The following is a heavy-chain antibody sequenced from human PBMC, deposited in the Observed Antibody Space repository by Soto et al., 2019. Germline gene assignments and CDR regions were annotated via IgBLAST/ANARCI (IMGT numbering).Heavy chain of an antibody. V-gene: IGHV4-61*01. CDR3: AREYSNSPEAFDL. J-gene: IGHJ4*02. D-gene: IGHD6-6*01. Sequence: SSETLSLTCTVSGGSVNSDYYYWTWIRQPPGKGLEWIGYIYYSGRTNYNPSLKSRVTISVDASRNQFSLKLSSVTAADTAVFYRAREYSNSPEAFDLWGQGTLVTVSS. CDR2: IYYSGRT. CDR1: GGSVNSDYYY.